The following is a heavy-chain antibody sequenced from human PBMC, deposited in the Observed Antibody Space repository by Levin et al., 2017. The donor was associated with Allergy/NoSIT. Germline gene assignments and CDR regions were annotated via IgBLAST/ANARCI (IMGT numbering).Heavy chain of an antibody. CDR1: GYSFTKYW. V-gene: IGHV5-51*01. D-gene: IGHD6-19*01. CDR3: ARQAQVAGPGIDY. CDR2: ICPDDSDT. Sequence: PGESLKISCQGSGYSFTKYWIGWVRQMPGKGLEWMGIICPDDSDTRYAPSFEGQVTISADRSINTAYLQWNSLKATDTAIYYCARQAQVAGPGIDYWGQGTLVTVSS. J-gene: IGHJ4*02.